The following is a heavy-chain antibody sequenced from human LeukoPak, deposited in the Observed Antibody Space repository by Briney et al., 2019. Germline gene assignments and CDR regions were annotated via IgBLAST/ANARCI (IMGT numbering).Heavy chain of an antibody. CDR1: GYTFTGYY. D-gene: IGHD2-21*02. Sequence: ASVKVSCEASGYTFTGYYMHWVRQAPGQGLEWTGWINPNSGGTNYAQKFQGWVTMTRDTSISTAYMELSRLRSDDTAVYYCARVGIGVVVTAIYYWGQGTLVTVSS. CDR3: ARVGIGVVVTAIYY. J-gene: IGHJ4*02. V-gene: IGHV1-2*04. CDR2: INPNSGGT.